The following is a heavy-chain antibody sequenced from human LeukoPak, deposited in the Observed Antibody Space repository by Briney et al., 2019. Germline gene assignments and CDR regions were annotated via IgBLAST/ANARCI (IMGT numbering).Heavy chain of an antibody. Sequence: PSETLSHICTGSGVPISRYLGNWIGQPPGEGLEWIGNIFYSGSPNYKSSLKSRVTTSFDTSENQFSLKLRSLPAAETPVYFCARLGLIVAAGTSHYLGQGTLVTVSS. CDR1: GVPISRYL. CDR2: IFYSGSP. J-gene: IGHJ4*02. CDR3: ARLGLIVAAGTSHY. V-gene: IGHV4-59*08. D-gene: IGHD6-25*01.